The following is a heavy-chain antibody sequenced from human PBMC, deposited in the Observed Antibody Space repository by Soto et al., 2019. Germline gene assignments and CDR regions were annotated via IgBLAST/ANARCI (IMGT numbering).Heavy chain of an antibody. D-gene: IGHD3-10*01. CDR1: GYTFTGYY. CDR2: INPNSGGT. CDR3: ARDTQGITMVRGVIPYFDY. V-gene: IGHV1-2*02. Sequence: ASVKVSCKASGYTFTGYYMHWVRQAPGQGLEWMGWINPNSGGTNYAQKFQGRVTMTRDTSISTAYMELSGLRSDDTAVYYCARDTQGITMVRGVIPYFDYWGQGTLVTVSS. J-gene: IGHJ4*02.